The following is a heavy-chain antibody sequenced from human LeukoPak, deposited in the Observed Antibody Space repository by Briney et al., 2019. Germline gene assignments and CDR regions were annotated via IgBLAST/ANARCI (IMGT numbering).Heavy chain of an antibody. V-gene: IGHV5-51*01. Sequence: GESLKISCKGSGYSFTSYWIGWVRQMPGKGLEWMGIIYPGDSDTRYSPSFQGQVTISADKSISTAYLQWSSLKASDTAMYYCARSLYNSGWAYYFDYWGQGTLVTVSS. J-gene: IGHJ4*02. CDR2: IYPGDSDT. CDR1: GYSFTSYW. CDR3: ARSLYNSGWAYYFDY. D-gene: IGHD6-19*01.